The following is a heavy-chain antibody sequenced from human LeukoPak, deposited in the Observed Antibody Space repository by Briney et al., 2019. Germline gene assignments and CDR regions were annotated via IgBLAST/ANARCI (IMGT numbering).Heavy chain of an antibody. CDR2: ISGGGDST. J-gene: IGHJ2*01. Sequence: GSLRLSCAASGFTFSNYAMHWVRQAPGKGLEWVSAISGGGDSTYYADSVKGRFTISRDNSKNTLCLQMNSLRAEDTAVYYCAKLFGYGSGYSYFDLWGRGTLVTVSS. CDR1: GFTFSNYA. V-gene: IGHV3-23*01. CDR3: AKLFGYGSGYSYFDL. D-gene: IGHD3-22*01.